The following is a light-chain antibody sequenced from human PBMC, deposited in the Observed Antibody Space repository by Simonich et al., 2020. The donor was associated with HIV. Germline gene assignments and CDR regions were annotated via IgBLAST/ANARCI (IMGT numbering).Light chain of an antibody. CDR2: NDS. Sequence: SYVLTQPPSVSVAPGKTARITCGGNNVGSKSVHWYQQKPGQAPVLVVYNDSDRPSGIPERFAGSNSGNTATLPISRVEAGDEADYSCQVWDTSSDHPRVFGGGTKLTVL. CDR3: QVWDTSSDHPRV. CDR1: NVGSKS. V-gene: IGLV3-21*03. J-gene: IGLJ2*01.